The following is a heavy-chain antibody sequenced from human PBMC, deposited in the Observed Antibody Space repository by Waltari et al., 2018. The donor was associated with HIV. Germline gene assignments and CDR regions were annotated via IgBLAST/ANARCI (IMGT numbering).Heavy chain of an antibody. D-gene: IGHD4-17*01. CDR2: IRSKAYGGTT. CDR3: TRGTFTVTYYFDY. Sequence: EVQLGASGGGLVQRGRSLRLSCASSGFSFGDYSMSWFRQAPGKGLEWVGFIRSKAYGGTTQYAASVKGRFTISRDDSKSIAYLQMNSLKTEDTALYYCTRGTFTVTYYFDYWGRGTLVTVSS. J-gene: IGHJ4*02. CDR1: GFSFGDYS. V-gene: IGHV3-49*03.